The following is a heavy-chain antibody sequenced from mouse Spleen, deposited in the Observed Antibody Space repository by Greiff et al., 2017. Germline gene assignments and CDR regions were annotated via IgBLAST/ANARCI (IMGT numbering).Heavy chain of an antibody. D-gene: IGHD1-1*01. V-gene: IGHV5-9-3*01. Sequence: EVQLVESGGGLVKPGGSLKLSCAASGFTFSSYAMSWVRQTPEKRLEWVATISSGGSYTYYPDSVKGRFTISRDNAKNTLYLQMSSLRSEDTAMYYCARLATTLVGDAWFAYWGQGTLVTVSA. CDR3: ARLATTLVGDAWFAY. J-gene: IGHJ3*01. CDR2: ISSGGSYT. CDR1: GFTFSSYA.